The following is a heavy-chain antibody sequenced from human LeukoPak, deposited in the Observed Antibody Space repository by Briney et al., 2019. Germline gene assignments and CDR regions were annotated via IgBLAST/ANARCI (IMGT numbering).Heavy chain of an antibody. V-gene: IGHV3-9*01. Sequence: QAGGSLRLSCAASGFTFDDYAMHWVRQAPGKGLEWVSGISWNSGSIGYADSVKGRFTISRDNAKNSLYLQMNSLRAEDTALYYCAKGHCSGGSCYSSPFYYYYGMDVWGQGTTVTVSS. CDR1: GFTFDDYA. CDR3: AKGHCSGGSCYSSPFYYYYGMDV. CDR2: ISWNSGSI. D-gene: IGHD2-15*01. J-gene: IGHJ6*02.